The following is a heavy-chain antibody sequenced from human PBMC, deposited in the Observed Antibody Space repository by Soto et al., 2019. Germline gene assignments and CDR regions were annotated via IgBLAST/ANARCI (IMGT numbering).Heavy chain of an antibody. CDR3: ARALGWTMALPIDY. J-gene: IGHJ4*02. CDR1: GFTFSSYA. Sequence: GGSLRLSCAASGFTFSSYAIHWVRQAPGKGLEWVAIISYDGNNKYCADSVKGRFTISRDNSKNTLYLQMNSLRAEDTAVYYCARALGWTMALPIDYWGQGTLVTVSS. CDR2: ISYDGNNK. D-gene: IGHD3-10*01. V-gene: IGHV3-30-3*01.